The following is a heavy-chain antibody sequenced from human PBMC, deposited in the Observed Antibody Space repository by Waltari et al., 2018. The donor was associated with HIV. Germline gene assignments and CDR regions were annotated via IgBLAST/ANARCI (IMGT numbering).Heavy chain of an antibody. CDR1: GFILSSYW. CDR2: IKPDGSET. CDR3: ARDTGSQYYYYGMDV. D-gene: IGHD3-10*01. V-gene: IGHV3-7*01. J-gene: IGHJ6*02. Sequence: EVLLVESGGGLVQLGGSLSRPCGTSGFILSSYWMSWVRQSPGQGLEWLANIKPDGSETYYVDSVKGRFTISRDNAKNSVYLQMDSLRVEDTALYFCARDTGSQYYYYGMDVWGQGTMVSVS.